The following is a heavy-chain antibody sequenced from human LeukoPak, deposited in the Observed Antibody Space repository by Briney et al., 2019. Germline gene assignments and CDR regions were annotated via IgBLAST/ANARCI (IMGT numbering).Heavy chain of an antibody. D-gene: IGHD5-24*01. CDR1: GGSISSYY. CDR2: IYYSGST. CDR3: ARDLGGRDGYNYCFDY. V-gene: IGHV4-59*01. J-gene: IGHJ4*02. Sequence: KPSETLSLTCTVSGGSISSYYWSWIRQPPGKGLEWIGYIYYSGSTNYNPSLKSRVTISVDTSKNQFSLKLSSVTAEDTAVYYCARDLGGRDGYNYCFDYWGQGTLVTVSS.